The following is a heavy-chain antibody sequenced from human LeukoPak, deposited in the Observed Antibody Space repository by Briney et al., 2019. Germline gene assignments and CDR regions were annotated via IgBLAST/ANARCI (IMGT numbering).Heavy chain of an antibody. V-gene: IGHV3-15*01. CDR3: TTAPIGFTMVRGLIITDF. D-gene: IGHD3-10*01. CDR2: IKSKTDGGTT. Sequence: GGSLRLSCAVSGFTFSNAWMSWVRQAPGKGLEWVGRIKSKTDGGTTDYAAPVKGRFTIPRDDSKNTLYLQTNSLKTKDTAVYCTTAPIGFTMVRGLIITDFWGQGTLVTVSS. J-gene: IGHJ4*02. CDR1: GFTFSNAW.